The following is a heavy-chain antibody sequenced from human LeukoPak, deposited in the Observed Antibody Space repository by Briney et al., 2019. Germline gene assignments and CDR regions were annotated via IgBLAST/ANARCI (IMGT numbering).Heavy chain of an antibody. CDR2: IRYDGSNK. CDR3: AKRVDIVATMGYPKQKAPTVTY. Sequence: GGSLRLSCAASGLTFSSYGMHWVRQAPGKGLEWVAFIRYDGSNKYYADSVKGRFTISRDNSKNTLYLQMNSLRAEDTAVYYCAKRVDIVATMGYPKQKAPTVTYWGQGTLVTVSS. D-gene: IGHD5-12*01. CDR1: GLTFSSYG. J-gene: IGHJ4*02. V-gene: IGHV3-30*02.